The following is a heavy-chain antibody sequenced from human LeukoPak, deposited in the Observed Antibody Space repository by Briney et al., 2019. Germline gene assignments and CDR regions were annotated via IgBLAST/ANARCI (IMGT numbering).Heavy chain of an antibody. D-gene: IGHD3-10*01. Sequence: SETLSLTCTVSGYSISSGYYWGWIRQPPGKGLEWIGSIYHSGSTYYNPSLKSRVTISVDTSKNQFSLKLSSVTAADTAVYYCAMPSITMVRGVGWFDPWGQGTLVTVSS. CDR2: IYHSGST. CDR1: GYSISSGYY. J-gene: IGHJ5*02. CDR3: AMPSITMVRGVGWFDP. V-gene: IGHV4-38-2*02.